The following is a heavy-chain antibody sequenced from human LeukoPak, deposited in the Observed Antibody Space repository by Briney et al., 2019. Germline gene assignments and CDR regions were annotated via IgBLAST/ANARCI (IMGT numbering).Heavy chain of an antibody. CDR3: ARVVAVAGKPWYFDL. D-gene: IGHD6-19*01. CDR2: INPNSGGT. J-gene: IGHJ2*01. V-gene: IGHV1-2*02. Sequence: ASVKVSCKASGYTFTGYYMHWVRQAPGQGLEWMGWINPNSGGTNYAQKFQGRVTMTRDTSISTAYMELSRLRSDDTAVYYCARVVAVAGKPWYFDLWGRGTLVTVSS. CDR1: GYTFTGYY.